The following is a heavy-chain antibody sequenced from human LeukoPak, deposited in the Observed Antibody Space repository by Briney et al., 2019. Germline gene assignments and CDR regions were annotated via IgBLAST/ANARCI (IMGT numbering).Heavy chain of an antibody. CDR2: INHSGST. J-gene: IGHJ4*02. CDR3: ARGRTNSRYHDY. D-gene: IGHD1/OR15-1a*01. CDR1: GGSFSGYY. Sequence: PSETLSLTCAVYGGSFSGYYWSWIRQPPGKGLEWIGEINHSGSTNYNPSLKSRVTISVDTSKNQFSLKLSSVTAADTAVYYCARGRTNSRYHDYRGQGTLVTVSS. V-gene: IGHV4-34*01.